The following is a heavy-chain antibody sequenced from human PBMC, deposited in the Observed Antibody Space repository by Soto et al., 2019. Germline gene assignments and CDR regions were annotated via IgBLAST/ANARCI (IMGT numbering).Heavy chain of an antibody. Sequence: QVQLVQSGAEAKKPGSSVKVSCKTSGGTFSSYAISWVRQAPGQGLEWMGGIVPLFRTTNYAQKFQGRVTITGDTFTYTVYMELSGLRSGDTAVYYCARGGYSSTWSNLLDRSGLDVWGQGTTVTVSS. V-gene: IGHV1-69*06. D-gene: IGHD6-13*01. CDR3: ARGGYSSTWSNLLDRSGLDV. J-gene: IGHJ6*02. CDR1: GGTFSSYA. CDR2: IVPLFRTT.